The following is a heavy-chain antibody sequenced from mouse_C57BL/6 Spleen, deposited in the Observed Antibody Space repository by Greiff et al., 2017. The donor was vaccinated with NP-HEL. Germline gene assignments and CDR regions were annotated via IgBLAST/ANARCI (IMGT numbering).Heavy chain of an antibody. J-gene: IGHJ4*01. V-gene: IGHV1-82*01. D-gene: IGHD2-5*01. CDR1: GYAFSSSW. CDR3: ARSDSNYPYYYAMDY. Sequence: QVQLKESGPELVKPGASVKISCKASGYAFSSSWMNWVKQRPGKGLEWIGRIYPGDGDTNYNGKFKGKATLTADKSSSTAYMQLSSLTSEDSAVYFCARSDSNYPYYYAMDYWGQGTSVTVSS. CDR2: IYPGDGDT.